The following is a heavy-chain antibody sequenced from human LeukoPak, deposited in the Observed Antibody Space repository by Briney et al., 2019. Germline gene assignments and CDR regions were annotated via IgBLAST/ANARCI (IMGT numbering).Heavy chain of an antibody. J-gene: IGHJ4*02. V-gene: IGHV3-23*01. Sequence: TGGSLRLSCAASGFTFSSYAMSWVRQAPGKGLEWVSAISGSGGSTYYADSVKGRFTISRDNSKNTLYLQMNSLRAEDTAVYYCAKDPYWGDEPFDYWGQGTLVTVSS. D-gene: IGHD3-16*01. CDR1: GFTFSSYA. CDR2: ISGSGGST. CDR3: AKDPYWGDEPFDY.